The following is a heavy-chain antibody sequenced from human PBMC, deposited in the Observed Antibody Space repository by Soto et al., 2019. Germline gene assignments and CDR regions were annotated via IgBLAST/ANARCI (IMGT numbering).Heavy chain of an antibody. V-gene: IGHV4-38-2*01. CDR2: IYHSGST. Sequence: KPSETLSLTCAVSAYSISSGYYWGWIRQPPGKGLECSGSIYHSGSTYYNPSLKSRVTISVDTSKNQFSLKLSSVTAADTAVYYCWGPGFSEQGDAFDIWGQGTMVTVSS. CDR1: AYSISSGYY. CDR3: WGPGFSEQGDAFDI. J-gene: IGHJ3*02. D-gene: IGHD3-16*01.